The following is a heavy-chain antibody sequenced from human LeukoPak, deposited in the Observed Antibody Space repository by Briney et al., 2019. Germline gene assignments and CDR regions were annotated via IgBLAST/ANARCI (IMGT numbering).Heavy chain of an antibody. CDR3: ARDGTSIVGSLDY. CDR1: GFTFSSYE. D-gene: IGHD1-26*01. Sequence: GGSLRLSCTASGFTFSSYEMNWVRQAPGKGLEWVSYISSSGSTIYYADSVMGRFTISRDNAKNSLYLQMNSLRAEDTAVYYCARDGTSIVGSLDYWGQGTLVTVSS. CDR2: ISSSGSTI. J-gene: IGHJ4*02. V-gene: IGHV3-48*03.